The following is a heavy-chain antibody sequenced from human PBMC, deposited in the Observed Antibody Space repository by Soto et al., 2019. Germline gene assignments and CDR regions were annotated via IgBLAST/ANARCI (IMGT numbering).Heavy chain of an antibody. CDR1: GFSLSTGGVG. D-gene: IGHD2-21*02. V-gene: IGHV2-5*02. CDR3: THSRCGGDCLQSYPSHYYYGMDV. Sequence: QITLMESGPTLVKPTQTLALTCTFSGFSLSTGGVGVGWIRQPPGKALEWLALIYWDDDKRYSPSLRSRLTFTKDTSKTQVVLTTINMEPVDTATYYCTHSRCGGDCLQSYPSHYYYGMDVWGQGTTVTVSS. CDR2: IYWDDDK. J-gene: IGHJ6*02.